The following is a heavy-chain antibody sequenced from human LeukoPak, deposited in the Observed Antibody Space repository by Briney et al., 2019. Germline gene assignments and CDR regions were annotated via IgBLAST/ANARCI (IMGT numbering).Heavy chain of an antibody. J-gene: IGHJ4*02. D-gene: IGHD7-27*01. V-gene: IGHV3-23*01. CDR3: NVRWGPNSDY. CDR2: FNGRGGYT. CDR1: GFTFNSYV. Sequence: GGSLRLSCEVSGFTFNSYVMSWVRRAPGKGLEWVSSFNGRGGYTFYADSVKGRFTLSRDNAKNTLFLHMNSLRAEDTAVYYCNVRWGPNSDYWGQGTLVTVSS.